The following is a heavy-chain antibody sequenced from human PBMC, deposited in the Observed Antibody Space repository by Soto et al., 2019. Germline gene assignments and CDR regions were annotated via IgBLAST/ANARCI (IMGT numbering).Heavy chain of an antibody. V-gene: IGHV3-30*18. CDR3: AKVGKRPRVVVTYFDY. J-gene: IGHJ4*02. CDR1: GFTFSSYG. D-gene: IGHD3-22*01. Sequence: GGSLRLSCAASGFTFSSYGMHWVRQAPGKGLEWVAVISYDGSNKYYADSVKGRFTISRDNSKNTLYLQMNSLRAEDTAAYYCAKVGKRPRVVVTYFDYWGQGTLVTVSS. CDR2: ISYDGSNK.